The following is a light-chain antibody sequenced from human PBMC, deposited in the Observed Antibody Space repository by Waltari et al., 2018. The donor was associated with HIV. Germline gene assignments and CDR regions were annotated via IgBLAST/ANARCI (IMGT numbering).Light chain of an antibody. J-gene: IGLJ2*01. CDR3: SSYTSSSTVV. CDR2: EVT. Sequence: QSALTQPASVSGSPGQSITIPCTGPTSAVGGYYSVSWYQQHPGNAPKLLIYEVTNRPSGVSNRFSGSKSGNTASLTISGLQADDEADYYCSSYTSSSTVVFGGGTKLTVL. CDR1: TSAVGGYYS. V-gene: IGLV2-14*01.